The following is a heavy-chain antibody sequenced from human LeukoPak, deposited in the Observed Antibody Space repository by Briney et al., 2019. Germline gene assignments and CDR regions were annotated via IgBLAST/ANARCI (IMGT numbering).Heavy chain of an antibody. V-gene: IGHV3-23*01. CDR1: GFTFSSYA. D-gene: IGHD1-26*01. CDR2: ISGSGGST. CDR3: AKRIVGASAFGY. Sequence: GGSLRLSCAASGFTFSSYAMSWVRQAPGKGLEWVSAISGSGGSTYYADSVKGRFTIFRDNSKNTLYLQMNSLRAEDTAVYYCAKRIVGASAFGYWGQGTLVTVSS. J-gene: IGHJ4*02.